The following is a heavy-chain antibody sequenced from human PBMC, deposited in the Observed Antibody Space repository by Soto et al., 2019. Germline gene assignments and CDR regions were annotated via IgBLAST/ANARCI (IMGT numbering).Heavy chain of an antibody. CDR2: ISYDGRNN. J-gene: IGHJ4*02. D-gene: IGHD2-15*01. CDR1: GFTFRSHA. V-gene: IGHV3-30*01. CDR3: ARDRAGDILAISLAATPYFDS. Sequence: PGGSLRLSCTASGFTFRSHAMHWVRQAPGKGLEWVAVISYDGRNNYYADSAKGRFTISRDNSKNTLYLQVNSLTTEDTAVYYCARDRAGDILAISLAATPYFDSWGQGTLVTVSS.